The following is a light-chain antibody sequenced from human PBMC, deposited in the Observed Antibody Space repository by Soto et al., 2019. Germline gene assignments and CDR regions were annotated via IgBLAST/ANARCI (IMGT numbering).Light chain of an antibody. Sequence: EIVLTQSPATLSLSPGERATLSCRASQSVSSCLAWYQQKPGQAPRLLIYGASNRATGIPARFSGSGSGTDFTLTISSLEPEDFAVYYCQQRSNWPTFGQGTKVDIK. CDR2: GAS. CDR1: QSVSSC. CDR3: QQRSNWPT. J-gene: IGKJ1*01. V-gene: IGKV3-11*01.